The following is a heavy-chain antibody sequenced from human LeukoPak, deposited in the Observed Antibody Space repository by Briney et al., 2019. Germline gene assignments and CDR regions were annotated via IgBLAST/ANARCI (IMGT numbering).Heavy chain of an antibody. D-gene: IGHD3-22*01. Sequence: SETLSLTCTVSGGSIGSSSYYWGWIRQPPGKGLEWIGSIYYSGSTYYNPSLKSRVTISVDTSKNQFSLKLSSVTAADTAVHYCARHEYYYDSSGPFFFWGQGTLVTVSS. CDR2: IYYSGST. CDR1: GGSIGSSSYY. V-gene: IGHV4-39*01. J-gene: IGHJ4*02. CDR3: ARHEYYYDSSGPFFF.